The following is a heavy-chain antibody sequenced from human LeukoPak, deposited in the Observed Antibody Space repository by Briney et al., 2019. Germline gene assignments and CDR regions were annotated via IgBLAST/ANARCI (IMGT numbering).Heavy chain of an antibody. CDR3: ARDSPEHYYDSRGYYGVFYM. J-gene: IGHJ3*02. Sequence: PETLSLTCTVSGGSICGGGYFWRWIRLHPGRGLGWLGFIHYSGSTNYNPSLKSRVTISVDTSKNQFSLKLSSVTAADTAVYYCARDSPEHYYDSRGYYGVFYMGGRGTMVTVSS. V-gene: IGHV4-61*08. D-gene: IGHD3-22*01. CDR1: GGSICGGGYF. CDR2: IHYSGST.